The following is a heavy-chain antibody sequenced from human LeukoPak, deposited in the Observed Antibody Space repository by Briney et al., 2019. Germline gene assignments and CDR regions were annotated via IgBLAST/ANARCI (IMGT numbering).Heavy chain of an antibody. Sequence: GASVKVSCKASGGTFSSYAISWVRQAPGQGLEWMGGIIPIFGTANYAQKFQGRVTITADKSTSTAYMELSSLRSEDTAVYYCARGAVNRYNWNDDNFYYYYMDVWGKGTTVTISS. D-gene: IGHD1-1*01. CDR3: ARGAVNRYNWNDDNFYYYYMDV. CDR2: IIPIFGTA. J-gene: IGHJ6*03. V-gene: IGHV1-69*06. CDR1: GGTFSSYA.